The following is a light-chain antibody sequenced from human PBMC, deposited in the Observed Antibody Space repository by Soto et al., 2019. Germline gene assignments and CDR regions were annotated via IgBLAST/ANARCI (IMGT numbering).Light chain of an antibody. V-gene: IGKV1-39*01. CDR2: AAS. Sequence: DIEMTQSPASLSASVGDRVTITCRASQSIGSDLNWYQQKPGKAPKLLIYAASSLQSGVPSRFSGSGSGTDFTVTISSLQPEDFATYYCQQSYSMPRTFGGGTKVEIK. CDR1: QSIGSD. J-gene: IGKJ4*01. CDR3: QQSYSMPRT.